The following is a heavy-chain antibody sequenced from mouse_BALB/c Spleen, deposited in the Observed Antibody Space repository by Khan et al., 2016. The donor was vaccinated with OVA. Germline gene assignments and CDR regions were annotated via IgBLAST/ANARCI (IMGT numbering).Heavy chain of an antibody. J-gene: IGHJ3*01. V-gene: IGHV2-2*02. CDR2: IWSGGST. CDR3: ARNYDYDEGLVY. CDR1: GFSLTSYG. Sequence: QVQLKQSGPGLVQPSQSLSITCTVSGFSLTSYGIHWVRQSPGKGLEWLGVIWSGGSTDYDAAFISRLSISKENSKSQVFFKMNSLQGNDTAIYYCARNYDYDEGLVYWGQGTLVTVSA. D-gene: IGHD2-4*01.